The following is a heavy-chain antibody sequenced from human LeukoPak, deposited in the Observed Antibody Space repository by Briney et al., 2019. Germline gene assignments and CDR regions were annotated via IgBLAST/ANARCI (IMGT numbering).Heavy chain of an antibody. V-gene: IGHV4-4*07. Sequence: SETLSLTCTVSGGSISSYYWSWIRQPAGKGLEWIGRIHASGSTVHNPSLMSRVTMSVDTSKSQFSLKLTSVTAADTAVYYCARDDGYDSRFDYWGQGTLLTVSS. CDR2: IHASGST. J-gene: IGHJ4*02. D-gene: IGHD5-12*01. CDR1: GGSISSYY. CDR3: ARDDGYDSRFDY.